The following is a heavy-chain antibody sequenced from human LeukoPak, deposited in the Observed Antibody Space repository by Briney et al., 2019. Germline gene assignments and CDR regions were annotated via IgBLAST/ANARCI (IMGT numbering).Heavy chain of an antibody. V-gene: IGHV1-2*02. CDR3: ARDLNWNFGRGFDY. CDR1: GYTFTGYY. Sequence: ASVKVSCKASGYTFTGYYMHWVRPAPGQGLEWMGWINPNSGGTNYAQKFQGRVTMTRDTSISTAYMELSRLRSDDTAVYYCARDLNWNFGRGFDYWGQGTLVTVSS. D-gene: IGHD1-1*01. J-gene: IGHJ4*02. CDR2: INPNSGGT.